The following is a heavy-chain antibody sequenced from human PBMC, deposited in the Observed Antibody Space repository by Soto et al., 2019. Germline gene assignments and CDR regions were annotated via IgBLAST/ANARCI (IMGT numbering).Heavy chain of an antibody. CDR2: ISYDGSNK. Sequence: QVQLVESGGGVVQPGRSLRLSCAASGFTFSSYGMHWVRQAPGKGLEWVAVISYDGSNKYYADSVKGRFTISRDNSKNTLYLQMNSLRAEDTAVYYCARPKDIVLMVYAMDFDYWGQGTLVTVSS. D-gene: IGHD2-8*01. V-gene: IGHV3-30-3*01. CDR3: ARPKDIVLMVYAMDFDY. CDR1: GFTFSSYG. J-gene: IGHJ4*02.